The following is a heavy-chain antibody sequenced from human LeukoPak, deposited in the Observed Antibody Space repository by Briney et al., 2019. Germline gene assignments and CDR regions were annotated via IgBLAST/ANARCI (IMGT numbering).Heavy chain of an antibody. CDR2: ISYGGSNK. CDR1: GFTFSSYG. CDR3: AKEIGDPDY. J-gene: IGHJ4*02. Sequence: GGSLRLSCAAPGFTFSSYGMHWVRQAPGKGLEWVAVISYGGSNKYYADSVKGRFTISRDNSKNTLYLQMNSLRAEDTAVYYCAKEIGDPDYWGQGTLVTVFS. V-gene: IGHV3-30*18. D-gene: IGHD4-17*01.